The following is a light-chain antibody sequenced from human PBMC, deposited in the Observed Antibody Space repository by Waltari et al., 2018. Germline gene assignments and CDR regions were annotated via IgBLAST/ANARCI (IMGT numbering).Light chain of an antibody. Sequence: IVMTQSPATLSVSPGERATLSCRASQSVTSDLAWYQQKPGQAPRLLIYGASTRATGVPVRFSGCGSGTEFTLTISSLQSEDFAVYYCQQYNRLPPELTFGGGTKVEIK. CDR3: QQYNRLPPELT. CDR1: QSVTSD. V-gene: IGKV3-15*01. J-gene: IGKJ4*01. CDR2: GAS.